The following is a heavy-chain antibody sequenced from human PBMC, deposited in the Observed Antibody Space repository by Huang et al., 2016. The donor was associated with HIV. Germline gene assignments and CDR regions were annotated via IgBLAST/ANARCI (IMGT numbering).Heavy chain of an antibody. D-gene: IGHD1-20*01. V-gene: IGHV4-39*01. Sequence: QLQLQESGPGLVKPSENLSLTCTVSGSSISSSYYWGWIRQPPGKGLEWIGNIYYSGNISYNPSLKSRVTISVDTSKNHISLKVDSVTAADTAVYYCARPLTGTTALGYWGQGTLVTVSS. J-gene: IGHJ4*02. CDR2: IYYSGNI. CDR3: ARPLTGTTALGY. CDR1: GSSISSSYY.